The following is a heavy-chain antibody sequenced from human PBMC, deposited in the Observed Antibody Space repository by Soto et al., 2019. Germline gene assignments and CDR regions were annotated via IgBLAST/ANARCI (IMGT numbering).Heavy chain of an antibody. D-gene: IGHD3-10*01. CDR2: IWYDGSNK. V-gene: IGHV3-33*01. CDR1: VFTFSSYG. Sequence: PGGSLRLSCAASVFTFSSYGMHWVRQAPGKGLEWVAVIWYDGSNKYYADSVKGRFTISRDNSKNTLYLQMNSLRAEDTAVYYCARDLGFGETQHEGLDVWGKGTTVTVSS. CDR3: ARDLGFGETQHEGLDV. J-gene: IGHJ6*04.